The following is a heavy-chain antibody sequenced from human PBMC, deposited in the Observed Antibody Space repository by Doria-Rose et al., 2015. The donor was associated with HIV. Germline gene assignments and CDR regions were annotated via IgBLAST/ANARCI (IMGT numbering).Heavy chain of an antibody. CDR2: ILSDDER. V-gene: IGHV2-26*01. Sequence: QVTLKESGPVLVKPTETLTLTCTVSGVSLSSPGMGVSWIRQPPGKSLEWLANILSDDERSYKSSLKSRLTISSVTSKSQVLLTMTNTNPVDTATYYCARIKSSRWYHKYYFDFWGQGTLVIVSA. J-gene: IGHJ4*02. CDR1: GVSLSSPGMG. D-gene: IGHD6-13*01. CDR3: ARIKSSRWYHKYYFDF.